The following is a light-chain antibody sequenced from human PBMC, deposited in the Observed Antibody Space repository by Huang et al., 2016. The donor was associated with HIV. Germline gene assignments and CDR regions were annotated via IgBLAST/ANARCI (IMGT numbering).Light chain of an antibody. Sequence: DIQMTQSPSSLSASVGDRVTITCRASQNIRNYLNWYHLKPGQAPKLLIYSTSKLRSGGPARFSGSGAGTDFTLTITSLEPEDFATYFCQQSDGSSWTFGQGTEVEIK. CDR1: QNIRNY. CDR2: STS. CDR3: QQSDGSSWT. V-gene: IGKV1-39*01. J-gene: IGKJ1*01.